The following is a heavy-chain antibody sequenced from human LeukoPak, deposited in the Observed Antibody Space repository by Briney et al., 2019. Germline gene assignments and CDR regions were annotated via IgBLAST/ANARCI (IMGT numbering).Heavy chain of an antibody. Sequence: ASVKVSCKASGDTFSSYVISWVRQAPGQGLEWMGGFNPVFGTAHYAQKFQDRVTITADASTSTAYMELSSLRSEDTAVYYCAKTFLTAYDAYFYYYGLDVWGQGTPVTVSS. CDR1: GDTFSSYV. D-gene: IGHD3-9*01. V-gene: IGHV1-69*01. CDR2: FNPVFGTA. J-gene: IGHJ6*02. CDR3: AKTFLTAYDAYFYYYGLDV.